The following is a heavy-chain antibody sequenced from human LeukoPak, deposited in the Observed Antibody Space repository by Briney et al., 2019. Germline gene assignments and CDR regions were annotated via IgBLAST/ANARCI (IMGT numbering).Heavy chain of an antibody. CDR1: GGSISTYY. CDR2: VSNSGNA. J-gene: IGHJ6*02. D-gene: IGHD5-18*01. Sequence: SETLSLTCTVSGGSISTYYWTWLRQPPGKGLEWIGHVSNSGNAIYNPSLKSRVNMSLDASNRRFSLKLSSVTVADTAVYYCARDQEPRRGYSYGSNNFYYYGMDVWGQGTTVTVSS. V-gene: IGHV4-59*01. CDR3: ARDQEPRRGYSYGSNNFYYYGMDV.